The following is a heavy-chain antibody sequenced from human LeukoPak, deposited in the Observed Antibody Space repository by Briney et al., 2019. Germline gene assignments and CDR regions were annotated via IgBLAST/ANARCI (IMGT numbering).Heavy chain of an antibody. V-gene: IGHV1-46*01. CDR2: INPSGGST. CDR3: ARPKYYYGSGSYRDAFDI. J-gene: IGHJ3*02. CDR1: GYTFTSYY. Sequence: ASVKVSCKASGYTFTSYYMHWVRQAPGQGLEWMGIINPSGGSTSYAQKFQGRVTMTRDTSTSTVYMELSSLRSEDTAVYYCARPKYYYGSGSYRDAFDIWGQGTMVTVSS. D-gene: IGHD3-10*01.